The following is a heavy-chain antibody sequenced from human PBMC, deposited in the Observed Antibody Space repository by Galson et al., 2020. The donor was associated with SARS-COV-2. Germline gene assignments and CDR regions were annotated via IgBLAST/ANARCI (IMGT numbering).Heavy chain of an antibody. CDR1: GFTFTSHW. D-gene: IGHD3-22*01. CDR3: AREDDSRGSLGDL. Sequence: TGGSLRLSCAASGFTFTSHWMHCVRQAPGKGLEWVANISQAGSEQFYVDSVKGRFTISRDNAKKSLFLPMNSLRAEDTAVYYCAREDDSRGSLGDLLGQGTLVTVSS. CDR2: ISQAGSEQ. V-gene: IGHV3-7*01. J-gene: IGHJ5*02.